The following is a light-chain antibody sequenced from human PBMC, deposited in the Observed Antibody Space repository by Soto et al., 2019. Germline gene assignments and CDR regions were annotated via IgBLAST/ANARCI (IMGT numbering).Light chain of an antibody. Sequence: EIVLTQSPGTLSLSPGERATLSCRASQSITSTYLAWYQQKPGQAPRLLNYGASRSATDIPDRLSGSGSGTDFNFTNSRLEPEDFAVYYCQLDHSSSYTFGQGTKLEIE. CDR3: QLDHSSSYT. CDR2: GAS. CDR1: QSITSTY. V-gene: IGKV3-20*01. J-gene: IGKJ2*01.